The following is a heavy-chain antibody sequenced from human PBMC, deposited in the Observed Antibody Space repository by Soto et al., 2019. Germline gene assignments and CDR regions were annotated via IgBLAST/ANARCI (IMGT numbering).Heavy chain of an antibody. CDR2: IRSKAYGGTT. D-gene: IGHD3-9*01. V-gene: IGHV3-49*03. J-gene: IGHJ6*03. Sequence: PGGSLRLSCTASGFTFGDYAMSWFRQAPGKGLEWVGFIRSKAYGGTTEYAASVKGRFTISRDDSKSIAYLQMNSLKTEDTAVYYCTRGHYDILTGYFPTYYYMDVWGKGTTVTVSS. CDR3: TRGHYDILTGYFPTYYYMDV. CDR1: GFTFGDYA.